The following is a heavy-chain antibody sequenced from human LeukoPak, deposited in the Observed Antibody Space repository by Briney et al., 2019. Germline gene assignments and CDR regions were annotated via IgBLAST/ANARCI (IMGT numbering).Heavy chain of an antibody. CDR2: INHSGST. D-gene: IGHD3-10*01. CDR3: ARGFLLWFGETSFYYFDY. Sequence: SETLSLTCAVYGGSFSGYYWSWIRQPPGKGLGWIGEINHSGSTNYNPSLKSLVTISVDTSKNQFSLKLSSVTAADTAVYYCARGFLLWFGETSFYYFDYWGQGTLVTVSS. V-gene: IGHV4-34*01. CDR1: GGSFSGYY. J-gene: IGHJ4*02.